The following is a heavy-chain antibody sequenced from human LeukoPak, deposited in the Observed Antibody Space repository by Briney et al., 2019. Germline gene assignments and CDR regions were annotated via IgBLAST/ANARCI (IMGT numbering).Heavy chain of an antibody. CDR2: LYSSGIT. Sequence: PGGSLRLSCAASGFTVSSTYMSWVRQAPGQRLEWVSLLYSSGITFYAESMQGRFTISRDNSKNTLYLQMNSLRAEDTAIYYCARDSSSFPNYFDFWGQGTLVTVSS. CDR1: GFTVSSTY. CDR3: ARDSSSFPNYFDF. D-gene: IGHD3-3*02. J-gene: IGHJ4*02. V-gene: IGHV3-53*01.